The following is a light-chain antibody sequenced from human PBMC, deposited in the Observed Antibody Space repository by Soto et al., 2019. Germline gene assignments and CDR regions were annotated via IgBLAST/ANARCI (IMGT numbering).Light chain of an antibody. J-gene: IGKJ4*01. Sequence: EIVMTQSPATLSVSPGERATLSCRASQSVSSNFAWYQQRPAQAPRLLIYDVSTRATGVPTRSSGSGSGTEFTLTISSLQSEDFAVYYCQQYHDWPLTFGGGTKVDIK. CDR2: DVS. V-gene: IGKV3D-15*01. CDR1: QSVSSN. CDR3: QQYHDWPLT.